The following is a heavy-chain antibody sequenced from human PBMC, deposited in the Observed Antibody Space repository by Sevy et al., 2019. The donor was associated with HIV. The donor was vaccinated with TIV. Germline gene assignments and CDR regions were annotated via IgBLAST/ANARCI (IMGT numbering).Heavy chain of an antibody. D-gene: IGHD3-22*01. CDR1: AFTFSTYW. V-gene: IGHV3-7*03. Sequence: GGSLRLSCAASAFTFSTYWTTWVRQAPGKGLEWVANIKQDGSEKYYVDSVKGRFTISRDNARNSLYLQMNSLRAEDTAVYYCARKYYYDTGGFDYWGQGTLVTVSS. J-gene: IGHJ4*02. CDR3: ARKYYYDTGGFDY. CDR2: IKQDGSEK.